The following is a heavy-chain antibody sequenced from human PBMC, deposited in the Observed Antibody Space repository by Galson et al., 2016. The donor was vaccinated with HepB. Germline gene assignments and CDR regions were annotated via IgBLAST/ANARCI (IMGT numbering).Heavy chain of an antibody. CDR3: ARGDTIWYGLIDF. CDR1: GFTFANFA. CDR2: ISASGSNV. D-gene: IGHD6-13*01. Sequence: SLRLSCAASGFTFANFAMNWVRQAPGKGLEWVSTISASGSNVFYADSVKGRFTISRDNSKNTLFLQMNNLGAEDTAIYYCARGDTIWYGLIDFWGLGTLVTVSS. V-gene: IGHV3-23*01. J-gene: IGHJ4*02.